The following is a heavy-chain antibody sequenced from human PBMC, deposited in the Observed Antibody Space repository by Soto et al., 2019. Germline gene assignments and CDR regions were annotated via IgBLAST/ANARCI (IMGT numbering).Heavy chain of an antibody. V-gene: IGHV3-21*01. D-gene: IGHD2-2*01. J-gene: IGHJ6*02. CDR2: ISSSRSYI. CDR3: ARDGAMRDYTYYYYYYGMDV. Sequence: EVQLVESGGGLVKPGGSLRLSCAASGFTFSSYSMNWVRQVPGKGLEWVSSISSSRSYIYYADSVQGRFTISRDNAKNSLYLQMNSLRAEDTAVYYCARDGAMRDYTYYYYYYGMDVWGQGTTVTVSS. CDR1: GFTFSSYS.